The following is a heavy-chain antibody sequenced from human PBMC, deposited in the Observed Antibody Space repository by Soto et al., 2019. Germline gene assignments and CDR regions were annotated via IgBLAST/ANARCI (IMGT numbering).Heavy chain of an antibody. Sequence: PGGSLRLSSAPSGFTFSNSAMTWVRLAPGKGLEWVASISAAGGASYYADSVKGRFVISRDNSKDNLSLQMTRLRVEDSAVYYCAKNHNTTYEVDYWGQGTRVTVSS. CDR1: GFTFSNSA. CDR2: ISAAGGAS. CDR3: AKNHNTTYEVDY. D-gene: IGHD1-26*01. V-gene: IGHV3-23*01. J-gene: IGHJ4*02.